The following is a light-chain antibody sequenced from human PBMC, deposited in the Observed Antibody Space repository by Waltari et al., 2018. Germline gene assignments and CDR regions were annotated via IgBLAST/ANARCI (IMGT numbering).Light chain of an antibody. V-gene: IGKV1-39*01. J-gene: IGKJ4*01. CDR3: QQSDIPPLT. Sequence: DIQMTQYPSSLSASVCDRVTITCRATQSISTSLNWYQQKPGKAPNLLTYGASSLQSGVPSRFSGSGSGTDFTLTISNLQPEDFATYYCQQSDIPPLTFGGGTKVEIK. CDR2: GAS. CDR1: QSISTS.